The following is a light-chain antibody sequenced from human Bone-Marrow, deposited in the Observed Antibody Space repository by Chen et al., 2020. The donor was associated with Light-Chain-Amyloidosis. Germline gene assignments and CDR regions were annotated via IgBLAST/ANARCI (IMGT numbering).Light chain of an antibody. CDR3: QQYGTWPLS. Sequence: EIVLTQSPGTLALSPGEGANLSCRPSQTISSNYLTRYQQKFGQAPRPLIYGSSSSVTGLPDRFTRGGSGTDFTLTSNRLVPEDFAMYDCQQYGTWPLSFGGGTKEE. J-gene: IGKJ4*01. CDR2: GSS. CDR1: QTISSNY. V-gene: IGKV3-20*01.